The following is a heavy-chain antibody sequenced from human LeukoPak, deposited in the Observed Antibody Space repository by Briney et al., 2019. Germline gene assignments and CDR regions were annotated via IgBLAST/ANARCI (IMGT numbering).Heavy chain of an antibody. CDR2: ISSSGSTI. V-gene: IGHV3-48*03. CDR3: SGGWAYYDRGAY. J-gene: IGHJ4*02. CDR1: GFASISYE. D-gene: IGHD3-22*01. Sequence: PGGSLRISCAASGFASISYEMNWVRQAPGKGLAWVSYISSSGSTIYYADSVKGRFTISRDNAKNSLYLQMNSLRAEDTAVYYCSGGWAYYDRGAYWGQGTLVTVSS.